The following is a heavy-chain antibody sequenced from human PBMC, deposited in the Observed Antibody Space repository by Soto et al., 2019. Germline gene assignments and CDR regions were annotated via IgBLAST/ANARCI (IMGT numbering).Heavy chain of an antibody. V-gene: IGHV1-3*05. Sequence: QVQLVQSGAEEKKPGASVKVSCKASGYTFTSYAMHWVRQAPGKRLEWMGWINAGNGNTKCSQKLQDRVTITRDTSASTAYMELSSLRSEDTAVYYCARGESVVGDYWGQGTLVTVSS. J-gene: IGHJ4*02. CDR2: INAGNGNT. CDR3: ARGESVVGDY. CDR1: GYTFTSYA. D-gene: IGHD2-15*01.